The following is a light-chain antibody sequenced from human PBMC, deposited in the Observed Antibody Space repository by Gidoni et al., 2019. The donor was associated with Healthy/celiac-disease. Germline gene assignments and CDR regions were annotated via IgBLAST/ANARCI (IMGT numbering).Light chain of an antibody. CDR2: AAS. J-gene: IGKJ1*01. Sequence: DIQMTQSPSSLSASVGDRVTITCRASQSISSYLNWYQQKPGKAPKLLIYAASSLQSGVPSRLSGSGCGTDVTITSSSLQPEDFATYYCQQSYSTPWTCGQGTKVEIK. CDR1: QSISSY. CDR3: QQSYSTPWT. V-gene: IGKV1-39*01.